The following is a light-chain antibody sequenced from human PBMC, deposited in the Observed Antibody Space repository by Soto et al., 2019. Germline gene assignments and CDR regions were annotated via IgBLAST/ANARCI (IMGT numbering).Light chain of an antibody. V-gene: IGKV3-11*01. CDR1: QSVSSY. J-gene: IGKJ1*01. CDR2: DAS. CDR3: QQYNNWPQT. Sequence: PGERATLSCRASQSVSSYLAWYQQKPGQAPRLLIYDASNRATGIPDRFSGSGSGTDCTLTISRLESDDVAVYYCQQYNNWPQTLGQGTKVDI.